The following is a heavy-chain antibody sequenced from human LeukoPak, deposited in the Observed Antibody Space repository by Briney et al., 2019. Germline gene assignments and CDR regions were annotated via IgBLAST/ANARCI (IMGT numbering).Heavy chain of an antibody. CDR2: IDYSGST. CDR1: GSSISSYY. CDR3: ARTTEGGYSYGYFYYYYMDV. D-gene: IGHD5-18*01. Sequence: SETLSPTCTVSGSSISSYYLSWIRQPPGKGLEWIGYIDYSGSTNYNPSLKSRVTISVDTSKNQFSLKLRSVTAADTAVYYCARTTEGGYSYGYFYYYYMDVWGKGTTVTISS. V-gene: IGHV4-59*01. J-gene: IGHJ6*03.